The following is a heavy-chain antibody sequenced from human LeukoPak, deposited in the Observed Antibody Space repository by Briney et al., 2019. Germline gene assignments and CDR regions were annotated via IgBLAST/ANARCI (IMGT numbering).Heavy chain of an antibody. CDR3: ASQRWLQSSFDY. D-gene: IGHD5-24*01. CDR2: VSDSGGST. J-gene: IGHJ4*02. CDR1: GFTFSNYG. V-gene: IGHV3-23*01. Sequence: GGSLRLSCAASGFTFSNYGMNWVRQAPGKGLEWVSTVSDSGGSTSYADSVKGRFTISRDNAKNTLYLQMNSLRAEDTAVYYCASQRWLQSSFDYWGQGTLVTVSS.